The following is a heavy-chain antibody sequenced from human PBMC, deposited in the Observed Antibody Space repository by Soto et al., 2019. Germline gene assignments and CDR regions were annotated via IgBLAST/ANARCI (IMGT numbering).Heavy chain of an antibody. Sequence: GGSLRLSCAASGFTFRSYAMSWVSQAPGKGLEWVSCISGSGGSTYYADSVKRRFIISRDNSKNTLYVQMTSLRAEDTAVYYCANWAPANYYYGMDVWGQGTTVTVSS. CDR1: GFTFRSYA. CDR3: ANWAPANYYYGMDV. J-gene: IGHJ6*02. D-gene: IGHD2-2*01. V-gene: IGHV3-23*01. CDR2: ISGSGGST.